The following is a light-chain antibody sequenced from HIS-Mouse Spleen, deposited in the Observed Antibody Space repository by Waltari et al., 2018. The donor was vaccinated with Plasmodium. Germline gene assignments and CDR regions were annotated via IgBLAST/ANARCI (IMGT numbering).Light chain of an antibody. V-gene: IGLV3-10*01. Sequence: SYELTQQPSVSVFPGQTARITCSGDALPKKYAYWYQQKSGQAPVLVIYEDSKRPSGIPERFSGSSSGTMATLTISGAQVEDEADYYCYSTDSSGNHRVFGGGTKLTVL. CDR3: YSTDSSGNHRV. J-gene: IGLJ3*02. CDR1: ALPKKY. CDR2: EDS.